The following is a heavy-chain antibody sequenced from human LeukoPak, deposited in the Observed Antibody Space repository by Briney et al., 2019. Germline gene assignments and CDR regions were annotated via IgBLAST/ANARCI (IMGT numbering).Heavy chain of an antibody. J-gene: IGHJ6*03. Sequence: PGRSLRLSCAASGFTFSSYSMSSVRQAPGKGLEWVSSISSSSSYISYADSVKGRFTISRDNAKNSLYLQMTSLRAEDTAVSYCAREVGSYSYYYYYMDVWGKGTTVTVSS. CDR3: AREVGSYSYYYYYMDV. D-gene: IGHD1-26*01. CDR2: ISSSSSYI. CDR1: GFTFSSYS. V-gene: IGHV3-21*01.